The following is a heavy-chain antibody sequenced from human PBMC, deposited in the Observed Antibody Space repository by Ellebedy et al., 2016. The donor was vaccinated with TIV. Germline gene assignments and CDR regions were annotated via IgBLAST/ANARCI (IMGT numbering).Heavy chain of an antibody. J-gene: IGHJ3*02. Sequence: ASVKVSCKASGYTFTGYYMHWVRQAPGQGLEWMGWINPNSGGTNYAQKFQGRVTMTRDTSISTAYMELSRLRSDDTAVYYCARDSVVVVAATYAFDIWGQGTMVTVSS. CDR3: ARDSVVVVAATYAFDI. CDR2: INPNSGGT. D-gene: IGHD2-15*01. CDR1: GYTFTGYY. V-gene: IGHV1-2*02.